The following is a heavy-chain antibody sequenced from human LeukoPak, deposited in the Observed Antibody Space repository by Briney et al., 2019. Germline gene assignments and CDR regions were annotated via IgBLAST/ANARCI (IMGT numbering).Heavy chain of an antibody. CDR2: ISAYNGNT. D-gene: IGHD6-13*01. J-gene: IGHJ4*02. CDR3: ARFVHNIAAAGIFDY. CDR1: GYTFTGYG. Sequence: ASVKVSCKASGYTFTGYGISWVRQAPGQGLEWMGWISAYNGNTNYARKLQGRVTMTTDTSTSTAYMELRSLRSDDTAVYYCARFVHNIAAAGIFDYWGQGTLVTVSS. V-gene: IGHV1-18*01.